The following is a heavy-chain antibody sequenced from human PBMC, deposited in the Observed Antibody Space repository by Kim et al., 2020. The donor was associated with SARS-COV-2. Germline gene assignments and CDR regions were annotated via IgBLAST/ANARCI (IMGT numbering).Heavy chain of an antibody. CDR3: ARWVPGKAGLDY. D-gene: IGHD3-10*01. CDR1: GGSISSGGYY. Sequence: SETLSLTCTVSGGSISSGGYYWSWIRQHPGKGLEWIGYIYYSGSTYYNPSLKRRVTISVDTSKNQFSLKLNSVTAADTAVYYCARWVPGKAGLDYWGQGTLVTVSS. J-gene: IGHJ4*02. V-gene: IGHV4-31*03. CDR2: IYYSGST.